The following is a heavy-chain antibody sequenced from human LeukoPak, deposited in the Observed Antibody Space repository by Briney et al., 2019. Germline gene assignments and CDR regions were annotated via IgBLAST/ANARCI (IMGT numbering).Heavy chain of an antibody. J-gene: IGHJ5*02. CDR2: INHSGST. CDR3: ARALGKSGYDGGYSWFDP. CDR1: GGSFSGYY. D-gene: IGHD5-12*01. Sequence: SETLSLTCAVYGGSFSGYYWSWIRQPPGKGLEWIGEINHSGSTNYNPSLKSRVTISVDTSKNQFSLKLSSVTAADTAVYYCARALGKSGYDGGYSWFDPWGQGTLVTVSS. V-gene: IGHV4-34*01.